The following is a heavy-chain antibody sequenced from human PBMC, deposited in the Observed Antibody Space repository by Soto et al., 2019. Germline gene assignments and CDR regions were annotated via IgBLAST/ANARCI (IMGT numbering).Heavy chain of an antibody. D-gene: IGHD2-8*01. V-gene: IGHV4-4*02. J-gene: IGHJ5*02. CDR1: GDSISSVNW. CDR2: ISHTGST. Sequence: QVQLQESGPGLVKPSETLPLTCAVSGDSISSVNWWTWVRQPPGKGLEWIGEISHTGSTNYNPSLKSRVTISVDKSKNQFSLNLRSVTAADTAVYYCARIVCTDGVCEWNWFDPWGQGTLVTVSS. CDR3: ARIVCTDGVCEWNWFDP.